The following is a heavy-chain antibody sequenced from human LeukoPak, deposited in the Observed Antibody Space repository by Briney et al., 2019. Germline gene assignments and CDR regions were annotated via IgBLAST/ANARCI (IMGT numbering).Heavy chain of an antibody. Sequence: PSETLSLTCTVSGGSISSGSYYWSWIRQPAGKGLEWIGEINHSGSTNYNPSLKSRVTISVDTSKNQFSLKLSSVTAADTAVYYCARSPREVVATITYFDYWGQGTLVTVSS. CDR2: INHSGST. CDR1: GGSISSGSYY. J-gene: IGHJ4*02. V-gene: IGHV4-61*09. CDR3: ARSPREVVATITYFDY. D-gene: IGHD5-12*01.